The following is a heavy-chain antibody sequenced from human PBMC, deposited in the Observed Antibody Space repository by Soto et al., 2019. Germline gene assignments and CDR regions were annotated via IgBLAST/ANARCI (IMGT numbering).Heavy chain of an antibody. Sequence: PGGSLRLSCAASGFTFSSYWMSWVRQAPGKGLEWVANIKQDGSEKYYVDSVKGRFTISRDNAKNSLYLQMNSLRAEDTAVYYCARDYTRFGPNDPFDYWGQGTLVTVSS. J-gene: IGHJ4*02. CDR1: GFTFSSYW. CDR2: IKQDGSEK. D-gene: IGHD3-10*02. V-gene: IGHV3-7*04. CDR3: ARDYTRFGPNDPFDY.